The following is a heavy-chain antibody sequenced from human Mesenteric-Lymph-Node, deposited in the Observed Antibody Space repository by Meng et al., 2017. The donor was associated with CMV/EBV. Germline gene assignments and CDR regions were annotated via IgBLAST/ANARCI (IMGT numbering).Heavy chain of an antibody. V-gene: IGHV3-21*01. CDR1: GFTFSSYS. Sequence: GESLKISCAASGFTFSSYSMNWVRQAPGKGLEWVSSISSSSSYIYYADSVKGRFTISRDNAKNSLNLQMNSLRAEDTAVYYCARGGSGSYYWAFDYWGQGTLVTVSS. J-gene: IGHJ4*02. D-gene: IGHD3-10*01. CDR3: ARGGSGSYYWAFDY. CDR2: ISSSSSYI.